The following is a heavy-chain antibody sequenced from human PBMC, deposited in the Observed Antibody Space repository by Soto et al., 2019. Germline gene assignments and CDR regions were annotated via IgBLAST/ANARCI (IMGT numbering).Heavy chain of an antibody. CDR2: IDPSDSNT. J-gene: IGHJ4*02. Sequence: EVQLVQSGAEVKKPGESLRISCQGSGYSFTNKWISWVRQMPGKGLEWMGRIDPSDSNTNYSPSFQGHVTMSTDKSITTAYLQWNSLKASGTAMYYCTRGHGWSDYWGQGTLVTVSS. V-gene: IGHV5-10-1*01. CDR1: GYSFTNKW. D-gene: IGHD6-19*01. CDR3: TRGHGWSDY.